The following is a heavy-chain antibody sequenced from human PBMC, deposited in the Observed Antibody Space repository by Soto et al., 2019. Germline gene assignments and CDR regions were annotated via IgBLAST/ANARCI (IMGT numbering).Heavy chain of an antibody. Sequence: EVQLVESGGGLVKPGGSLRLSCAASGFTFSSYIMNWVRQAPGKGLEWVSSISSSSSYIYYADSVKGRFTISRDNAKNSLSLQMNSLRAEDTAVYYCARGRGAAGTDSVQYYGMDVWGQGTTVTVSS. D-gene: IGHD6-13*01. CDR3: ARGRGAAGTDSVQYYGMDV. CDR1: GFTFSSYI. CDR2: ISSSSSYI. V-gene: IGHV3-21*01. J-gene: IGHJ6*02.